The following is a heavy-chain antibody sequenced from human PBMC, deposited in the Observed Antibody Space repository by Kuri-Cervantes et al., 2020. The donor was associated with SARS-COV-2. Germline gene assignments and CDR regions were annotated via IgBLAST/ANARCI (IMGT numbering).Heavy chain of an antibody. CDR1: GGSFSGYY. CDR2: INHSGST. D-gene: IGHD6-13*01. Sequence: SETLSLTCAVYGGSFSGYYWSWIRQPPGKGLEWIGEINHSGSTNYNPSLKSRVTVSVDTSKNQFSLQLNSVTPEDTAVYYCARGLRDGRTYSSYYYGMDVWGQGTTVTVSS. CDR3: ARGLRDGRTYSSYYYGMDV. J-gene: IGHJ6*02. V-gene: IGHV4-34*01.